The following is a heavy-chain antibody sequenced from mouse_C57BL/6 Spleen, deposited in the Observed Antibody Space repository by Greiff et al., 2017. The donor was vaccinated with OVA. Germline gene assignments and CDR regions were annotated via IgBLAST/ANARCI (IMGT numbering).Heavy chain of an antibody. CDR2: ISSGSSTI. J-gene: IGHJ1*03. CDR3: ARTSYYSNYDWYVDV. CDR1: GFTFSDYG. V-gene: IGHV5-17*01. D-gene: IGHD2-5*01. Sequence: EVKLVESGGGLVKPGGSLKLSCAASGFTFSDYGMHWVRQAPEKGLEWVAYISSGSSTIYYADTVKGRFTISRDNAKNTLFLQMTSLRSEDTAMYYCARTSYYSNYDWYVDVWGTGTTVTVSS.